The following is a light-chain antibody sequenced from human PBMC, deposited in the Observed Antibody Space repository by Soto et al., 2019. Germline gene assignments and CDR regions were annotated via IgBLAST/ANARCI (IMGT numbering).Light chain of an antibody. J-gene: IGKJ1*01. CDR2: GAS. V-gene: IGKV3-20*01. Sequence: EIVLTQSPGTLSLSPGERATLSCRASQSVCSSHLAWYQQMPGQAPRLLIYGASNRATGIPDRFSGSGSGTDFTLTISRLEPEDFAVYYCLKYGRSPGWTFGQGTKVDIK. CDR3: LKYGRSPGWT. CDR1: QSVCSSH.